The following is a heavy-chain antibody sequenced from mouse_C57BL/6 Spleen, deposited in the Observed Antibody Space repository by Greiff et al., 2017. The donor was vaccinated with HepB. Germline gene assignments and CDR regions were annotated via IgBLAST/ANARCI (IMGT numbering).Heavy chain of an antibody. CDR3: AREGYGSSYNYAIDY. D-gene: IGHD1-1*01. J-gene: IGHJ4*01. CDR1: GFTFSSYA. Sequence: EVMLVESGGGLVKPGGSLKLSCAASGFTFSSYAMSWVRQTPEKRLEWVATISDGGSYTYYPDNVKGRFTISRDNTKNNLYLQMSHLKSEDTAMYYCAREGYGSSYNYAIDYWGQGTSVTVSS. CDR2: ISDGGSYT. V-gene: IGHV5-4*01.